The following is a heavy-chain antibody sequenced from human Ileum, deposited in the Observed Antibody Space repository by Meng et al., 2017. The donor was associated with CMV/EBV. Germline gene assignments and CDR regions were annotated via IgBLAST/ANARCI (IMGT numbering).Heavy chain of an antibody. J-gene: IGHJ5*02. V-gene: IGHV3-30-3*01. D-gene: IGHD2-2*01. CDR3: VRTIKKGSSWGWFDP. CDR2: ISYDGSIK. Sequence: GESLKISCAASGFTFGNYPMQWVRQAPGKGLEWVALISYDGSIKSYADSVKGRFTTSRDNSERTLNLEMNRLTAEDTALYYCVRTIKKGSSWGWFDPWGQGTLVTVSS. CDR1: GFTFGNYP.